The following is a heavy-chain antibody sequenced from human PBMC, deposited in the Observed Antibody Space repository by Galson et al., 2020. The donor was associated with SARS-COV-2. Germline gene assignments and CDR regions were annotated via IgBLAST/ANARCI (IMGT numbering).Heavy chain of an antibody. CDR3: ARGNPYYDILTGYKEHNWFDP. CDR2: IYYSGST. J-gene: IGHJ5*02. D-gene: IGHD3-9*01. Sequence: SETLSLTCAVSGGSISSGGYSWSWIRQPPGKGLEWIGYIYYSGSTYYNPSLKSRVTISVDTSKNQFSLKLSSVTAADTAVYYCARGNPYYDILTGYKEHNWFDPWGQGTLVTVSS. CDR1: GGSISSGGYS. V-gene: IGHV4-30-4*07.